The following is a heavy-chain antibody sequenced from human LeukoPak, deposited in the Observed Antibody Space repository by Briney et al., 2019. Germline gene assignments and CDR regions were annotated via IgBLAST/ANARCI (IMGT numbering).Heavy chain of an antibody. V-gene: IGHV3-53*01. CDR3: ARDWRGLLIHRRGFDY. Sequence: TGGSLRLSCAASGFTVSSNYMSWVRQAPGKGLEWVSVIYSGGSTYYADSVKGRFTISRDNSKNTLYLQMNSLRAEDTAVYYCARDWRGLLIHRRGFDYWGQGTLVTVSS. CDR2: IYSGGST. CDR1: GFTVSSNY. D-gene: IGHD3-3*01. J-gene: IGHJ4*02.